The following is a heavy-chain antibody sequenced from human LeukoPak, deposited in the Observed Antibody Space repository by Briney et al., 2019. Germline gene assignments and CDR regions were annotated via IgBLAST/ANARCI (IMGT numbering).Heavy chain of an antibody. D-gene: IGHD5-18*01. J-gene: IGHJ4*02. CDR2: IYSGGTT. CDR3: ARVDTVMAYYFDL. Sequence: PGGSLRLSCAASGFTVSTNCMTWVGKPQGKGLEWVSTIYSGGTTYYADSVMGRFTISRHNSRNTLYLQMNSLRAEDTAVYYCARVDTVMAYYFDLWGQGTLVTVSS. CDR1: GFTVSTNC. V-gene: IGHV3-53*04.